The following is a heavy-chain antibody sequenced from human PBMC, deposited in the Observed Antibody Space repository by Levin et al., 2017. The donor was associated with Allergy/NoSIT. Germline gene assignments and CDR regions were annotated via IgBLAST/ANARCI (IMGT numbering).Heavy chain of an antibody. V-gene: IGHV1-2*02. Sequence: GESLKISCKTSGYTFTAYYMHWVRQAPGQGLEWMGWINPNSGGTNYAQKFQGRVTMTRGTSISTAYMELSSLRSDDTAVYYCASDLPPLGGGDPRDPHFDYWGQGTLVTVSS. J-gene: IGHJ4*02. CDR3: ASDLPPLGGGDPRDPHFDY. D-gene: IGHD2-21*01. CDR2: INPNSGGT. CDR1: GYTFTAYY.